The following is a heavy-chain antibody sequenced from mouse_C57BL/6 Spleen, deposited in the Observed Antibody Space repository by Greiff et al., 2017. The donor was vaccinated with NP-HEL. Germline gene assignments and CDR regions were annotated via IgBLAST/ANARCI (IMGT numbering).Heavy chain of an antibody. J-gene: IGHJ2*01. Sequence: QVQLQQPGAELVKPGASVKMSCKASGYTFTSYWITWVKQRPGQGLGWIGDIYPGSVSTNYNEKFKSKATMTVDTSSSTASMQLSSLTSEDSAVYYCARRRDFDDWGQGTTLTVSS. CDR3: ARRRDFDD. CDR2: IYPGSVST. CDR1: GYTFTSYW. V-gene: IGHV1-55*01.